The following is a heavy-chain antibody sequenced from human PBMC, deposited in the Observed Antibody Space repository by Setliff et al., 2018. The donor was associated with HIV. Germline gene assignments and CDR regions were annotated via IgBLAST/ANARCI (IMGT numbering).Heavy chain of an antibody. CDR2: IYHTGKT. V-gene: IGHV4-31*03. CDR3: AKEGNSVDNWLDP. D-gene: IGHD1-26*01. J-gene: IGHJ5*02. Sequence: SETLSLTCTVSGDPIFIGGYYWSWIRQHPGGGLEWIGYIYHTGKTYYNPSLQSRIIMSLDMSQNQFSLKLSYVTAADTAVYYCAKEGNSVDNWLDPWGPGTLVTVSS. CDR1: GDPIFIGGYY.